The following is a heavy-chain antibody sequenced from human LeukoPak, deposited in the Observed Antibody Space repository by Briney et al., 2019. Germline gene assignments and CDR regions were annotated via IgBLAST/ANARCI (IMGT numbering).Heavy chain of an antibody. CDR2: MNPNSGNT. Sequence: ASVKVSCKASGYTSTSYDINWVRQATGQGLEWMGWMNPNSGNTGYAQKFQGRVTITRNTSISTAYMELSSLRSEDTAVYYCARGFRYDYVWGSYRYFDYWGQGTLVTVSS. J-gene: IGHJ4*02. CDR1: GYTSTSYD. CDR3: ARGFRYDYVWGSYRYFDY. D-gene: IGHD3-16*02. V-gene: IGHV1-8*03.